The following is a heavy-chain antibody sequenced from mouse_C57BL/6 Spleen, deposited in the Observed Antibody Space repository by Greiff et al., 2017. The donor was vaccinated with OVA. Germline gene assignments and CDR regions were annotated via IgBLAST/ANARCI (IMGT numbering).Heavy chain of an antibody. CDR1: GFSLTSYG. CDR2: IWGVGST. D-gene: IGHD2-2*01. Sequence: VQLVESGPGLVAPSQSLSITCTVSGFSLTSYGVDWVRQSPGKGLEWLGVIWGVGSTNYNSALKSRLSISKDNSKSQVFLKMNRLQTDDTAMYYCASGGYFAYWGQGTLVTVSA. V-gene: IGHV2-6*01. J-gene: IGHJ3*01. CDR3: ASGGYFAY.